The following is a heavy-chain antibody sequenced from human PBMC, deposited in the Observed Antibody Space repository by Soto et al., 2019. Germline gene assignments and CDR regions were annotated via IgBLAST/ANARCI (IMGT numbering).Heavy chain of an antibody. Sequence: PSETLSLTCAVSGGSITNSDFYWDWVRQPPGKGLEWIGSVYYTGSTNFNPSLKGRVTISVDTSANQFYLRLSSVTAADTAVYYCAREDCTGGYCFLDYWGPGTPVTVSS. CDR2: VYYTGST. CDR1: GGSITNSDFY. D-gene: IGHD2-8*02. V-gene: IGHV4-39*01. CDR3: AREDCTGGYCFLDY. J-gene: IGHJ4*02.